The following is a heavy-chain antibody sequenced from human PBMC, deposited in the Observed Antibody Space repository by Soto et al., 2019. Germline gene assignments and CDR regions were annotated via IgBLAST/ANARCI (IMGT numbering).Heavy chain of an antibody. CDR1: GFTFHDYA. CDR2: ISWNSRTL. J-gene: IGHJ4*02. D-gene: IGHD3-16*01. Sequence: GGSLRLSCAASGFTFHDYAIHWVRQAPGKGLEWVSGISWNSRTLGYADSVKGRFTISRDNAKNSLYLQLNSLRAEDTAFYYCAKAGGPYVWGSFSPKLDFWGQGNLVTVSS. CDR3: AKAGGPYVWGSFSPKLDF. V-gene: IGHV3-9*01.